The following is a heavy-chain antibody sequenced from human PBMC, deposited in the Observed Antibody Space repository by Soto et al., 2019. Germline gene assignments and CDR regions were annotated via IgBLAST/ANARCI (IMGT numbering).Heavy chain of an antibody. CDR3: AREGGDYYYDSSGYYPLRGMDV. CDR2: ISYDGSNK. J-gene: IGHJ6*02. Sequence: GGSLRLSCAASGFTYSSYAMHWVRQAPGKGLEWVAVISYDGSNKYYADSVKGRFTISRDNSKNTLYLQMNSLRAEDTAVYYCAREGGDYYYDSSGYYPLRGMDVWGQGTTVTVSS. V-gene: IGHV3-30-3*01. CDR1: GFTYSSYA. D-gene: IGHD3-22*01.